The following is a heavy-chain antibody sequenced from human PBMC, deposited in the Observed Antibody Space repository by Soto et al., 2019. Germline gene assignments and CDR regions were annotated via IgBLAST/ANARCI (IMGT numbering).Heavy chain of an antibody. V-gene: IGHV3-33*01. Sequence: QVQLVESGGGVVQPGRSLRLSCVASGFTFSSHAMHWVRQAPGKGLEWVAVIWYDGSKKYCADSVKGRFTVARDDSKNTLYLQMNSLIVEDTAVYYCARDPGYSNYDFDYWGQGTLVTVSP. J-gene: IGHJ4*02. CDR1: GFTFSSHA. D-gene: IGHD5-12*01. CDR3: ARDPGYSNYDFDY. CDR2: IWYDGSKK.